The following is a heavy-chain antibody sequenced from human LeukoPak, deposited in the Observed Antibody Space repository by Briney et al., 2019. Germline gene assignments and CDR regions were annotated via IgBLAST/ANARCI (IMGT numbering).Heavy chain of an antibody. D-gene: IGHD3-3*01. Sequence: GGSLRLSCSASGFTFSSYAMHWVRQAPGKGLDYVSGISGDGASTYYADSVKGRFTISGDNPKNTLYVQMTSLRAEDTAIYYCVFQVQGVVKWGQGTLVTVSS. CDR3: VFQVQGVVK. CDR1: GFTFSSYA. CDR2: ISGDGAST. V-gene: IGHV3-64*05. J-gene: IGHJ4*02.